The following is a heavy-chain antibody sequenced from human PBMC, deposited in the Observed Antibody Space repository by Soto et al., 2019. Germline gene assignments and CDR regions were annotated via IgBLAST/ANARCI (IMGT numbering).Heavy chain of an antibody. CDR1: GGTFSSYT. D-gene: IGHD2-15*01. CDR2: IIPILGIA. V-gene: IGHV1-69*02. CDR3: ASLGYCSGGSCYRDFQH. Sequence: GASVKVSCKASGGTFSSYTISWVRQAPGQGLEWMGRIIPILGIANYAQKFQGRVTITADKSTSTAYMELSSLRSEDTAVYYCASLGYCSGGSCYRDFQHWGQGTLVTVSS. J-gene: IGHJ1*01.